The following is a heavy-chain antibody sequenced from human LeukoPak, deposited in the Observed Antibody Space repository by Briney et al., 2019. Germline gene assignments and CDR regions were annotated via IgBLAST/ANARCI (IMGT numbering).Heavy chain of an antibody. J-gene: IGHJ2*01. CDR3: ARCGGSARPGWYFDL. CDR1: GFTFSGDW. Sequence: GGSLRLSCVTSGFTFSGDWMSWVRQAPGKGLEWVANIDQDESERFVVDSMRGRVTISRDNTRNSLFLQMDNLRVGDTAVDYCARCGGSARPGWYFDLGXRAPLVTVPS. V-gene: IGHV3-7*01. CDR2: IDQDESER. D-gene: IGHD2-21*01.